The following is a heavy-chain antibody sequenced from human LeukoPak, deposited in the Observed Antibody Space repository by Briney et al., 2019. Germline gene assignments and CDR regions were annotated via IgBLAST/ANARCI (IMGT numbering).Heavy chain of an antibody. D-gene: IGHD1-26*01. V-gene: IGHV5-51*01. CDR2: IWPGDSDT. CDR3: ARLERSTRGFDY. J-gene: IGHJ4*02. CDR1: GYLFSNYW. Sequence: LGESLKISCKGSGYLFSNYWIAWVRQMPGKGLEWMGIIWPGDSDTRYSPSFQGQVTISADKSTTTAYVQWSSLRASDTAMYYCARLERSTRGFDYWGQGTLVTVSS.